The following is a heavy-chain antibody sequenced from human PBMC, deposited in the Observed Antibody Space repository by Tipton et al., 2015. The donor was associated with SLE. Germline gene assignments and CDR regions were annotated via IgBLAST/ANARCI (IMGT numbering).Heavy chain of an antibody. CDR1: GVSIMSGGYY. J-gene: IGHJ5*02. D-gene: IGHD1-26*01. Sequence: LRLSCNVSGVSIMSGGYYWTWIRQPAGRGLEWIGRIYSNGATNYNPSLMSRVTISVDTPKNQFSLKLTSVTAADTAVYYCARDLGSPGNWFDPWGQGPLVTVSS. CDR3: ARDLGSPGNWFDP. CDR2: IYSNGAT. V-gene: IGHV4-61*02.